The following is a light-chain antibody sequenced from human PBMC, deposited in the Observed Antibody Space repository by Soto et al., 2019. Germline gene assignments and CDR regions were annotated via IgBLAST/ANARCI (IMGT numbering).Light chain of an antibody. CDR3: CSYAGSSTFEV. CDR2: EGS. J-gene: IGLJ1*01. V-gene: IGLV2-23*03. Sequence: QSALTQPASVSGSPGQSITISCTGTSSDVGSYNLVSWYQQHPGKAPKLMIYEGSKRPSGVSNRFSGSKCGNTASLTISGLQAEDEADYYCCSYAGSSTFEVFGTGTKLTVL. CDR1: SSDVGSYNL.